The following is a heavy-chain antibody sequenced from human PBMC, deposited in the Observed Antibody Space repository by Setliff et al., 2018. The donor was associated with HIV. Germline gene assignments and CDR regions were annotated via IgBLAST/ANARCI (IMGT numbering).Heavy chain of an antibody. J-gene: IGHJ6*03. CDR2: IYTSGST. Sequence: SSETLSLTCTASGGSISSYYWSWIRQPAGKGLEWIGHIYTSGSTNYNPSLRSRVTMSVDTSKNQFSLKLSSVTAADTAVYYCARDVPWGDYYNYMDVWGKGTTVTVSS. CDR3: ARDVPWGDYYNYMDV. CDR1: GGSISSYY. V-gene: IGHV4-4*07. D-gene: IGHD3-16*01.